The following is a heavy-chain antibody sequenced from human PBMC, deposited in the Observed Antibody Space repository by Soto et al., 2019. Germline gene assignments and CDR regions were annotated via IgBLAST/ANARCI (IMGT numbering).Heavy chain of an antibody. CDR3: AKVLGGYCSSTSCYTRQLYYYYGMDV. V-gene: IGHV3-23*01. Sequence: GGSMRLSCAASGFTFSSYAMSWVRQAPGKGLEWVSAISGSGGSTYYADSVKGRFTISRDNSKNTLYLQMNSLRAEDTAVYYCAKVLGGYCSSTSCYTRQLYYYYGMDVWGQGTTVTVSS. J-gene: IGHJ6*02. CDR1: GFTFSSYA. D-gene: IGHD2-2*02. CDR2: ISGSGGST.